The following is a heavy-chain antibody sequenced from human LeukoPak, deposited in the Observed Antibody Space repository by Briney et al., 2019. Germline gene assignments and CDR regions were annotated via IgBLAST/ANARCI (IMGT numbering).Heavy chain of an antibody. CDR3: ARDRKYYYHMDV. CDR1: GASMTINSFY. CDR2: IYHSGST. D-gene: IGHD1-14*01. Sequence: SETLSLTCTVSGASMTINSFYWGWIRQPPGKGLEWIGSIYHSGSTYYNPSLKSRVTISVDTSKNQFSLRLSSLTAADTALYYCARDRKYYYHMDVWGKGTTVTVSS. J-gene: IGHJ6*03. V-gene: IGHV4-39*07.